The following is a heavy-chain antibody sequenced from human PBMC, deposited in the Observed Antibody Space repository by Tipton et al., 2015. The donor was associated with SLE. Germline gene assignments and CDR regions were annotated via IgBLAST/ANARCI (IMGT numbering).Heavy chain of an antibody. J-gene: IGHJ6*03. D-gene: IGHD3-22*01. CDR1: GGSFSGYY. V-gene: IGHV4-34*01. Sequence: GLVKPSETLSLTCAVYGGSFSGYYWSWIRQPPGKGLEWIGEINHSGSTNYNPSLKSRVTISVDTSKNQFSLKLSSVTAADTAVYYCARERGDPDSSGSFDYYYYMDVWGKGTTVTVSS. CDR2: INHSGST. CDR3: ARERGDPDSSGSFDYYYYMDV.